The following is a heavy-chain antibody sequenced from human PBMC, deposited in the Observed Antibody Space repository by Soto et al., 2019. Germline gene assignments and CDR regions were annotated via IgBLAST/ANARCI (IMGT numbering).Heavy chain of an antibody. D-gene: IGHD2-15*01. CDR3: AKDLSDIVVVVAPL. Sequence: GGSLRLSCAASGFTFSSYGMHWVRQAPGKGLEWVAVISYDGSNKYYADSVKGRFTISRDNSKNTLYLQMNSLRAEDTAVYYCAKDLSDIVVVVAPLWGQGTLVTVSS. CDR2: ISYDGSNK. J-gene: IGHJ4*02. V-gene: IGHV3-30*18. CDR1: GFTFSSYG.